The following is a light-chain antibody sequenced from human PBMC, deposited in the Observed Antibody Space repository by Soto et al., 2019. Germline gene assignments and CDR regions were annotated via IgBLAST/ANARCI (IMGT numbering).Light chain of an antibody. Sequence: PGERATLSCRATDSISSNYLAWYQQKPGQAPRLLIYGASSRATGIPDRFSGSGSGTDFILTISRLESEDVAVYYCQQYGSSPLTFGPGTTVDIK. CDR2: GAS. J-gene: IGKJ3*01. CDR3: QQYGSSPLT. V-gene: IGKV3-20*01. CDR1: DSISSNY.